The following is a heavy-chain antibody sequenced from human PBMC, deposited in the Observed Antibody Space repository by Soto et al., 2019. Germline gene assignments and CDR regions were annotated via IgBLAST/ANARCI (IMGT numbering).Heavy chain of an antibody. CDR1: GGSISSGGYY. Sequence: PSETLSLTCTVSGGSISSGGYYWSWIRQPPGKGLEWIGYIYYSGGTYYNPSLKSRVTISVDTSKNQFSLKLSSVTAGDTAVYYCARGGGRPRHFDYWGQGTLVTVSS. J-gene: IGHJ4*02. CDR2: IYYSGGT. CDR3: ARGGGRPRHFDY. V-gene: IGHV4-30-4*08. D-gene: IGHD3-16*01.